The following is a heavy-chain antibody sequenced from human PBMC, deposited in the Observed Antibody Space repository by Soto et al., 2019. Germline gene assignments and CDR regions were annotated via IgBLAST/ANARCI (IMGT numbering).Heavy chain of an antibody. CDR3: AKDVGYSYGDTYYYYYGMDV. V-gene: IGHV3-30*18. Sequence: GGSLRFSCAASGFTFSSYGMHWVRQAPGKGLEWVAVISYDGSNKYYADSVKGRFTISRDNSKNTLYLQMNSLRAEDTAVYYCAKDVGYSYGDTYYYYYGMDVWGQGTTVTVSS. D-gene: IGHD5-18*01. CDR1: GFTFSSYG. J-gene: IGHJ6*02. CDR2: ISYDGSNK.